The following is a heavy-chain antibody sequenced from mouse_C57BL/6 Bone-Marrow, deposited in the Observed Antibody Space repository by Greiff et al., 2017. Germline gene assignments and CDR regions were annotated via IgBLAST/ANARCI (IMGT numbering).Heavy chain of an antibody. Sequence: VQLQQSGAELVRPGSSVKMSCKTSGYTFTSYGINWVKQRPGQGLEWIGYIYIGNGYTKYNEKFKGKATLTSDTSSSTAYMQLSSLTSEDSAIYCCARELLPYAMDYWGQGTSVTVSA. CDR2: IYIGNGYT. J-gene: IGHJ4*01. CDR1: GYTFTSYG. V-gene: IGHV1-58*01. D-gene: IGHD1-1*01. CDR3: ARELLPYAMDY.